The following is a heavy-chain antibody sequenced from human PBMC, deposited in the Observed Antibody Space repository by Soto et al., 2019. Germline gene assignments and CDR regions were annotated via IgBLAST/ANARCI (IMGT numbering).Heavy chain of an antibody. V-gene: IGHV1-69*04. Sequence: ASVKVSCKASGGTFSSYTISWVRQAPGQGLEWMGRIIPILGIANYAQKFQGRVSITRDTSASTAYMELSSLISEDTAVYYCVRDYASDSGVHLDFWGQGALVTVSS. CDR2: IIPILGIA. CDR3: VRDYASDSGVHLDF. J-gene: IGHJ4*02. D-gene: IGHD3-22*01. CDR1: GGTFSSYT.